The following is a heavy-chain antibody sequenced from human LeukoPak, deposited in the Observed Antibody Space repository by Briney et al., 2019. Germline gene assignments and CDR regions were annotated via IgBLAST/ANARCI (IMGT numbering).Heavy chain of an antibody. D-gene: IGHD1-26*01. CDR1: GGTFTSYS. Sequence: SVKVSCKASGGTFTSYSINWVRQAPGQGLEWMGRIIPILGIANYAQKFQGRVTITADKSTSTAYMELSSLRSEDTAVYYCARDGTGSFDSWGQGTLVTVSS. J-gene: IGHJ4*02. CDR3: ARDGTGSFDS. V-gene: IGHV1-69*04. CDR2: IIPILGIA.